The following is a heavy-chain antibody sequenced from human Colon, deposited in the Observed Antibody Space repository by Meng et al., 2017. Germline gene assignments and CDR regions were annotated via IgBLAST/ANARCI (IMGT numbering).Heavy chain of an antibody. CDR2: ISYDGSHS. CDR1: GFTFSNFA. Sequence: GESLKISCAASGFTFSNFAMHWVRQGPGKGLEWLSFISYDGSHSYYADSVRGRFTVSRDNSKNTLYLQMNNLKAEDTAVYYCARGNLMFSMIVVATNPNFDYWGQSMLVTVSS. CDR3: ARGNLMFSMIVVATNPNFDY. D-gene: IGHD1-26*01. J-gene: IGHJ4*02. V-gene: IGHV3-30*04.